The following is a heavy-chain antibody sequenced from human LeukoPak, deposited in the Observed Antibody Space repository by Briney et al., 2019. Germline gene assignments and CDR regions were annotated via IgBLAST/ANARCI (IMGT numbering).Heavy chain of an antibody. Sequence: GRSLRLSCAASGFTFSSYAMHWVRQAPGKGLEWVAVISYDGSNKYYADSVKGRFTISRDNSKNTLYLQMNSLRAEDTAVYYCASGPRFNDYGDYFDYWGQGTLDTVSS. V-gene: IGHV3-30-3*01. J-gene: IGHJ4*02. CDR1: GFTFSSYA. CDR3: ASGPRFNDYGDYFDY. CDR2: ISYDGSNK. D-gene: IGHD4-17*01.